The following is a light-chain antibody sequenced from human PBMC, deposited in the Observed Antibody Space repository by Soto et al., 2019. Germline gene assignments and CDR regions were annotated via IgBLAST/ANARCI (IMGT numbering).Light chain of an antibody. V-gene: IGLV2-23*01. CDR3: CSYAGTRTDWV. J-gene: IGLJ3*02. CDR2: EGS. Sequence: QSALTQPASVSGSPGQSITISCTGTSSDVGSYNLVSWYQQHPGKAPKLMIYEGSKRPSGVANRFSGSKSGNKASLTISGLQAEDEADYYCCSYAGTRTDWVFGGGTKLTVL. CDR1: SSDVGSYNL.